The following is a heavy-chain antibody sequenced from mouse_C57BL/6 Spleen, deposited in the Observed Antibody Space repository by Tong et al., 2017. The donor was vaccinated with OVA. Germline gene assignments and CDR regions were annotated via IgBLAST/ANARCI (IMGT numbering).Heavy chain of an antibody. J-gene: IGHJ3*01. Sequence: EVQLQESGPDLVKPSQSLSLTCTVTGYSITSGYSWHWIRQFPGNKLEWMGYIHYSGSTNYNPSLKSRISITRDTSKNQVYLQLNSGNTEDIATLYWSRSGTFAYWGQGTLVTVSA. CDR1: GYSITSGYS. CDR3: SRSGTFAY. CDR2: IHYSGST. D-gene: IGHD4-1*01. V-gene: IGHV3-1*02.